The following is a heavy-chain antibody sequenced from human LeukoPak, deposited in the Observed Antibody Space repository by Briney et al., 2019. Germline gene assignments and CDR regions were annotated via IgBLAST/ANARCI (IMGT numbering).Heavy chain of an antibody. CDR3: ARAEAITIFLDLGH. V-gene: IGHV1-69*05. D-gene: IGHD3-3*01. CDR2: IIPIFGTA. Sequence: SSVKVSCKASGGTFSSYAISWVRQAPGRGLEWMGGIIPIFGTANYAQKFQGRVTITTDESTSTAYMELSSLRSEDTAVYYCARAEAITIFLDLGHWGQGTLVTVSS. CDR1: GGTFSSYA. J-gene: IGHJ4*02.